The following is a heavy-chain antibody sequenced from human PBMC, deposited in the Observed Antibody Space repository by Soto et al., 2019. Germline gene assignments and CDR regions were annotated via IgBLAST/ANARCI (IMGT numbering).Heavy chain of an antibody. D-gene: IGHD3-22*01. Sequence: GGSLRLSCAASGFSFSSHWMSWVRQAPGKGLEWVANIRQDGVEKYYVDSVKGRFTISRDNAKNSLYLQISSLRAEDTAVYYCVRADSLLLDYCGQGTLVTVSS. J-gene: IGHJ4*02. CDR1: GFSFSSHW. V-gene: IGHV3-7*04. CDR3: VRADSLLLDY. CDR2: IRQDGVEK.